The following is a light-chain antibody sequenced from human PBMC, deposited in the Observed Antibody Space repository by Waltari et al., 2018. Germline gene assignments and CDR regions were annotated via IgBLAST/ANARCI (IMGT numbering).Light chain of an antibody. Sequence: QSALTQPRSVSGSPGPSVTISCSGTSSDVGNYNFFSWYQQHPGNAPKLLIYDVVKRPSGVPDRFSGSKSGNTASLTISGLQTEDEADYYCCSYAGSYTFVFGGGTQLTVL. CDR3: CSYAGSYTFV. CDR2: DVV. V-gene: IGLV2-11*01. CDR1: SSDVGNYNF. J-gene: IGLJ7*01.